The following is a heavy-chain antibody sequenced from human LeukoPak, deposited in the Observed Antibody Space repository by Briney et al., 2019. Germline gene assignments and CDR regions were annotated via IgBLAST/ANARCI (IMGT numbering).Heavy chain of an antibody. CDR3: ASHQYGSGSYYNVRFWNDYYYYYMDV. Sequence: SETLSLTCTVSGGSISSSSYYWGWIRQPPGKGLEWIGSIYYSGSTNYNPSLKSRVTISVDTSKNQFSLKLSSVTAADTAVYYCASHQYGSGSYYNVRFWNDYYYYYMDVWGKGTTVTVSS. D-gene: IGHD3-10*01. J-gene: IGHJ6*03. CDR1: GGSISSSSYY. CDR2: IYYSGST. V-gene: IGHV4-39*07.